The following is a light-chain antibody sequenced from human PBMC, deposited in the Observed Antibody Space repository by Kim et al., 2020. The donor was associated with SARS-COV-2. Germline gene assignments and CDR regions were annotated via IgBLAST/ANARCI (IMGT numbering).Light chain of an antibody. CDR3: QSYDISLSAWV. CDR1: SSNVGAGFD. CDR2: ANT. Sequence: QPVLTQPPSVSGAPGQRVTISCTGSSSNVGAGFDVHWYQQLPGTAPKRLIYANTYRPSGVPDRFPGSKSGTSASLAITGLQAEDEADYYCQSYDISLSAWVFGGGTQLTVL. J-gene: IGLJ3*02. V-gene: IGLV1-40*01.